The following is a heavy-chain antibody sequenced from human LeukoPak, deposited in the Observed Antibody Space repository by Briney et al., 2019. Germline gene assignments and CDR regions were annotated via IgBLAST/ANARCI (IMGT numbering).Heavy chain of an antibody. CDR1: GFTFSSYA. J-gene: IGHJ4*02. Sequence: GGSLRLSCAASGFTFSSYAMSWVRQAPGKGLEWVSAISGSGGSTYYADSVKGRFTISRDNSKNTLYLQMNSLSAEDTAVYYCAKGLYSSGWYYFDYWGQGTLVTVSS. D-gene: IGHD6-19*01. CDR2: ISGSGGST. CDR3: AKGLYSSGWYYFDY. V-gene: IGHV3-23*01.